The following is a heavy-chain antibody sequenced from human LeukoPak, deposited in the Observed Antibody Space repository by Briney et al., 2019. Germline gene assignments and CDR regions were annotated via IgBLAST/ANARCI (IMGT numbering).Heavy chain of an antibody. Sequence: GASVKVSCKASGYTFTSYGISWVRQAPGQGLEWMGWISAYNGNTNYAQNLQGRVTMTKDTSTSTAYMELRSLRSDDTAVYYCATRIKVAVADTPLTNFDYWGQGTLVTVSS. V-gene: IGHV1-18*01. CDR2: ISAYNGNT. CDR3: ATRIKVAVADTPLTNFDY. D-gene: IGHD6-19*01. J-gene: IGHJ4*02. CDR1: GYTFTSYG.